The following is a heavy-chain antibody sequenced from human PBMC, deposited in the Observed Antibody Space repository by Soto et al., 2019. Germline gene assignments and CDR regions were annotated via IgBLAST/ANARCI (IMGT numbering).Heavy chain of an antibody. Sequence: QVQLVESGGGVVQPGRSLRLSCAASGFTLSSYGMHWVRQAPGKGLEWVAVISDDGSNKYYADSLKGRFTISRDNSKNTLYLQMNSLRAEDTAVYYCAKEWVYDTSGWSFDYWAREPWSPSPQ. J-gene: IGHJ4*02. CDR3: AKEWVYDTSGWSFDY. CDR1: GFTLSSYG. CDR2: ISDDGSNK. V-gene: IGHV3-30*18. D-gene: IGHD3-22*01.